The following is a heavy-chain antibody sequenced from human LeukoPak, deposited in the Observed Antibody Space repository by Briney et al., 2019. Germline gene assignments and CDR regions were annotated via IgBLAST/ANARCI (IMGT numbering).Heavy chain of an antibody. CDR2: INHSGST. J-gene: IGHJ5*02. D-gene: IGHD5-12*01. V-gene: IGHV4-34*01. CDR3: ARGHIIVATKGWFDP. Sequence: SETLSLTCAVYGGSFSGYYWSWIRQPPGKGLEWIGEINHSGSTNYNPSLKSRVTISVDTSKNQFSLKLSSVTAADTAVYYCARGHIIVATKGWFDPWGQGTLDTVSS. CDR1: GGSFSGYY.